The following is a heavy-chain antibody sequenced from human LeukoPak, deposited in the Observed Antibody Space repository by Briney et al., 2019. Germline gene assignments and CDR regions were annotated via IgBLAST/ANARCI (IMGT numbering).Heavy chain of an antibody. Sequence: GGSLRLSCAASGLTFSSYAMSWVRQAPGKGLEWVSTINDNGDGTYYADSVKGRFTISRDNSYNTVSLQMNSLRDEDTGVYYCAKGLRTGVGPYMGYHYYMDVWGKGATVTVSS. J-gene: IGHJ6*03. CDR1: GLTFSSYA. CDR2: INDNGDGT. CDR3: AKGLRTGVGPYMGYHYYMDV. D-gene: IGHD3-16*01. V-gene: IGHV3-23*01.